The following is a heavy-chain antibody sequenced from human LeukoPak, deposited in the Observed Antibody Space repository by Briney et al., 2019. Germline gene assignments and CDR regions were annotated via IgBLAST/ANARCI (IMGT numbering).Heavy chain of an antibody. D-gene: IGHD5-18*01. J-gene: IGHJ4*02. V-gene: IGHV3-23*01. CDR3: AKTRASSFGNQDFDY. CDR2: ISASGDSA. Sequence: PGGSLRLSCAASAFTFTTCAMSWVRQAPGKGLEWVSTISASGDSAYSADSVKGRFTISRDNSKNTLYLQMNSLRAEDTAVYYCAKTRASSFGNQDFDYWGQGALVTVSS. CDR1: AFTFTTCA.